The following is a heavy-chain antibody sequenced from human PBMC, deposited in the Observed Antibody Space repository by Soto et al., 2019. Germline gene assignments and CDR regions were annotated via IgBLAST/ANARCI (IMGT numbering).Heavy chain of an antibody. J-gene: IGHJ4*02. CDR3: ARNVFGTATTSFDY. CDR1: CGPTKNKPNL. V-gene: IGHV4-39*01. D-gene: IGHD1-1*01. Sequence: SEDLSLPRSGSCGPTKNKPNLLGRLRQPPGKGLEWVASIFYRGTTYYNPSLKSRVTISVDTSKNQFSLTLTSVTAADTAVYYCARNVFGTATTSFDYWGQGTQVTVSS. CDR2: IFYRGTT.